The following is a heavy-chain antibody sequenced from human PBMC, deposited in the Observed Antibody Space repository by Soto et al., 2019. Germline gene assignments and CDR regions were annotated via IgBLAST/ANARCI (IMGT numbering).Heavy chain of an antibody. CDR2: INAHSGGT. Sequence: ASVKVSCKASGFSYTGYYIHWLRQAPGQGLEWMGWINAHSGGTEYAQKFQGRVTLTRDTSIATAYLTLTSLTSDDTALYYCAKDLTRQLAYWLDPWGQGTQVTVSS. D-gene: IGHD6-6*01. J-gene: IGHJ5*02. V-gene: IGHV1-2*02. CDR1: GFSYTGYY. CDR3: AKDLTRQLAYWLDP.